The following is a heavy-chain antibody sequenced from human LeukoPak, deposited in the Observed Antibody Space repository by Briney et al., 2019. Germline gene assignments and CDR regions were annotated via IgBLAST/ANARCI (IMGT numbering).Heavy chain of an antibody. D-gene: IGHD1-26*01. J-gene: IGHJ6*03. CDR3: TRLSVGAPFYYYYYMDV. CDR2: IRSKANSYAT. Sequence: GGSLRLSCAASGFTFSGSAMHWVRQASGKGLEWVGRIRSKANSYATAYAASVKGRFTISRDDSKNTAYLQMNSLKTEDTAVYYCTRLSVGAPFYYYYYMDVWGKGTTVTVSS. V-gene: IGHV3-73*01. CDR1: GFTFSGSA.